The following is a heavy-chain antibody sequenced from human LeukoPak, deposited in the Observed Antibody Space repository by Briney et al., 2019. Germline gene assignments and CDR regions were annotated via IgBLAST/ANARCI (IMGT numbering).Heavy chain of an antibody. CDR2: ISWNSGSI. CDR3: AKFRVQRWSEDAFDI. CDR1: GFTFDDYA. D-gene: IGHD1-1*01. Sequence: GGSLRLSCAASGFTFDDYAMHWVRQAPGKGLEWVSGISWNSGSIGYADSVKGRFTISRDNAKNSLYLQMNSLRAEDTAVYYCAKFRVQRWSEDAFDIWGQGTMVTVSS. V-gene: IGHV3-9*01. J-gene: IGHJ3*02.